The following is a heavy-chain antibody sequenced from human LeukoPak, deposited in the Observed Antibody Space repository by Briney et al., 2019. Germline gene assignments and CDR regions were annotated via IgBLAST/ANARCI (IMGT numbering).Heavy chain of an antibody. CDR3: ARGNPYYYYGMDV. CDR1: GFTFSSYW. V-gene: IGHV3-7*01. CDR2: IKQDGSEK. Sequence: PGGSLRLSCAASGFTFSSYWMSWVRQAPGKGLEWVANIKQDGSEKYYVDSVKGRFTISRDNAENSLYLQMNSLRAEDTAVYYCARGNPYYYYGMDVWGQGTTVTVSS. J-gene: IGHJ6*02.